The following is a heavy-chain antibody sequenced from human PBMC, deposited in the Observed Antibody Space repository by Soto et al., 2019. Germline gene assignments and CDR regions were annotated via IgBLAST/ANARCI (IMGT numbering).Heavy chain of an antibody. J-gene: IGHJ6*02. CDR2: INHSGST. V-gene: IGHV4-34*01. D-gene: IGHD2-15*01. Sequence: TLSLTFAVYGESYSAYYWTWIRQPPGKGLEWIGEINHSGSTKYNPSLRSRVTVSVDTSKHQFSLKLSSVTAADTAMYYCARAREAVAARIYYYGMDVWGQGTTVTVSS. CDR3: ARAREAVAARIYYYGMDV. CDR1: GESYSAYY.